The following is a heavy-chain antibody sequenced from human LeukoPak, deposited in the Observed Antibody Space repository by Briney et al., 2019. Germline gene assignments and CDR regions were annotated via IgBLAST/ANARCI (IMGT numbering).Heavy chain of an antibody. CDR1: GFTFSNYG. Sequence: GGSLRLSCAASGFTFSNYGMHWVRQAPGKGLEWVSYISSSSSTIYYADSVKGRFTISRDNAKDSLYLQMNSLRDDDTAVYYCARGLYGDYLGYWGQGTLVTVSS. CDR3: ARGLYGDYLGY. V-gene: IGHV3-48*02. CDR2: ISSSSSTI. J-gene: IGHJ4*02. D-gene: IGHD4-17*01.